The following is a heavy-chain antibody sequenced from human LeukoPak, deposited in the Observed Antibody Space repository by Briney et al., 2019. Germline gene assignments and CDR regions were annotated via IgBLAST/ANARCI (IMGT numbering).Heavy chain of an antibody. CDR2: IWYDGSNK. CDR1: GFTFSSYG. J-gene: IGHJ3*02. CDR3: ARDRRPYNSDAFDI. V-gene: IGHV3-33*01. D-gene: IGHD1-20*01. Sequence: GRSLRLSCAASGFTFSSYGMHWVRQAPGKGLEWVAVIWYDGSNKYYADSVKGRFTNSRDNSKNTLYLQMNSLRAEDTAVYYCARDRRPYNSDAFDIWGQGTMVTVSS.